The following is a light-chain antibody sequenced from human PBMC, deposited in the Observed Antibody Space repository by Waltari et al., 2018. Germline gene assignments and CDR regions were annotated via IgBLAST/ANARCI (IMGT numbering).Light chain of an antibody. J-gene: IGKJ1*01. CDR1: PSFTRY. Sequence: EIVLTQSPGTLSLSPGETDTLSCRASPSFTRYLAWYQHKPGQAPRLLIYDASTRAAGIADRFSGSGFGTDFTLTISRLEPEDSAVYYCQHYVRLPVTFGQGTKVEI. CDR2: DAS. CDR3: QHYVRLPVT. V-gene: IGKV3-20*01.